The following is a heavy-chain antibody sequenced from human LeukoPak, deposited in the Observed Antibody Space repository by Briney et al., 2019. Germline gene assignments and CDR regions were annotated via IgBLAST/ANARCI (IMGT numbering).Heavy chain of an antibody. V-gene: IGHV3-23*01. Sequence: GGSLRLSCTASGFTFRTYAMNCVRQAPGKGLEWLSGISGSGNGTYYADSVKGRFIISRDNSKNMVYLQMNSLTVEDTATYYCAKRTMSAFDSWGQGTLLIVSS. D-gene: IGHD5-24*01. CDR3: AKRTMSAFDS. CDR1: GFTFRTYA. CDR2: ISGSGNGT. J-gene: IGHJ4*02.